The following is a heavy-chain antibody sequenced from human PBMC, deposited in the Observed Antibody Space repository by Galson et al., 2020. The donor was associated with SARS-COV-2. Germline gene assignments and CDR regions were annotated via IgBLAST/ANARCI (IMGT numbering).Heavy chain of an antibody. J-gene: IGHJ4*02. CDR2: ISYDGSNK. CDR3: AREGAVATLIDY. Sequence: GGSLRLSCAASAFTFSSYGMHWVRQAPGKGLEWVAVISYDGSNKYYADSVKGRFTISRDNSKNTLYLQMNSLRAEDTAVYYCAREGAVATLIDYWGQGTLVTVSS. V-gene: IGHV3-30*04. D-gene: IGHD5-12*01. CDR1: AFTFSSYG.